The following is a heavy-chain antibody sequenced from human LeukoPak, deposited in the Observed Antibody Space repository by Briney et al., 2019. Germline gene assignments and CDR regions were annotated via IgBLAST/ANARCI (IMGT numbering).Heavy chain of an antibody. J-gene: IGHJ5*02. CDR3: ARGRPYYYGSGSYYNFNWFDP. Sequence: AETLSLTGTVSGVSVSSGTKDWNGVRQPPGKGREWVGYIYNNGGTHYNPSLKSRVTISVDTSKHQFSLKLRSVPAADTAPYYCARGRPYYYGSGSYYNFNWFDPWGQGPLLPVSS. CDR2: IYNNGGT. D-gene: IGHD3-10*01. V-gene: IGHV4-61*01. CDR1: GVSVSSGTKD.